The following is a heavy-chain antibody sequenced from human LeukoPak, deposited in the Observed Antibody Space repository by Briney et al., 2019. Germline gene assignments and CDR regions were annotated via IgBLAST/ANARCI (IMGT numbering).Heavy chain of an antibody. CDR1: GASITSYY. V-gene: IGHV4-59*01. Sequence: NSSETLSLTCTVSGASITSYYWNWIRQPPGKGLEWIGYFYYSGSDNYNPSLKSRITISVDTSKNQFSLKLSSVTAADTAVYYCVRGYRSGATCYHFDYWGQGTLVTVSS. D-gene: IGHD2-15*01. J-gene: IGHJ4*02. CDR2: FYYSGSD. CDR3: VRGYRSGATCYHFDY.